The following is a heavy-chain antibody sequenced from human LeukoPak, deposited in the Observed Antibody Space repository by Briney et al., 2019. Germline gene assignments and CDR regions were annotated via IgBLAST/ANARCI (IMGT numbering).Heavy chain of an antibody. J-gene: IGHJ4*02. CDR1: GFTFSSYA. CDR2: ISGSGGST. V-gene: IGHV3-23*01. D-gene: IGHD6-6*01. CDR3: AKDLGIAARGVVDY. Sequence: GGSLRLSCAASGFTFSSYAMSWVRQAPGKGLERGSAISGSGGSTYYADSVKGRFTLSRDNSKNTLYLQMNSLRAEDTAVYYCAKDLGIAARGVVDYWGQGTLVTVSS.